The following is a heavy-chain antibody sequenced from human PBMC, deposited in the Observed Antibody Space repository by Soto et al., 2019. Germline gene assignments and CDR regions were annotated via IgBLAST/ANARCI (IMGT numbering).Heavy chain of an antibody. D-gene: IGHD3-3*01. CDR2: INPNSGGT. J-gene: IGHJ6*02. V-gene: IGHV1-2*04. CDR3: ARGYYDFWSGYYGPADYYYGMDV. Sequence: ASVKVSCKASGYTFTGYYMHWVRQAPGQGLEWMGWINPNSGGTNYAQKFQGWVTMTRDTSISTAYMELSRLRSDDTAVYYCARGYYDFWSGYYGPADYYYGMDVWGQGTTVTVSS. CDR1: GYTFTGYY.